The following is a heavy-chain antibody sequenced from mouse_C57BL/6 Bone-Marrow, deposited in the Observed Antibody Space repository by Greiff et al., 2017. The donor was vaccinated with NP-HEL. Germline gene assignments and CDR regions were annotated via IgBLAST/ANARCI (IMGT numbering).Heavy chain of an antibody. Sequence: VQLVESGAELVRPGASVKLSCKASGYTFTDYYINWVKQRPGQGLEWIARIYPGSGNTYYNEKFKGKATLTAEKSSSTAYMQLSSLTSEDSAVSFCARWSTVVASPLAMDDWGQGTSVTVSS. J-gene: IGHJ4*01. CDR1: GYTFTDYY. V-gene: IGHV1-76*01. CDR2: IYPGSGNT. D-gene: IGHD1-1*01. CDR3: ARWSTVVASPLAMDD.